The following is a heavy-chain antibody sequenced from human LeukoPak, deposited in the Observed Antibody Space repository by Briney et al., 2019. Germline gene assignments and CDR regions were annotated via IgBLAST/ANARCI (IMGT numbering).Heavy chain of an antibody. CDR3: ARDDDYGDYFDY. V-gene: IGHV3-48*03. CDR2: ISSSGSTI. D-gene: IGHD4-17*01. Sequence: GGSLRLSCAASGFTFSSYEMNWFRQAPGKGLEWVSYISSSGSTIYYADSVKGRFTISRDNAKNSLYLQMNSLRAEDTAVYYCARDDDYGDYFDYWGQGTLVTVSS. CDR1: GFTFSSYE. J-gene: IGHJ4*02.